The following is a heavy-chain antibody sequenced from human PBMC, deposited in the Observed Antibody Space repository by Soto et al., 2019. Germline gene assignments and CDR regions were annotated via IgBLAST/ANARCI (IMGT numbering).Heavy chain of an antibody. CDR2: IYTSGST. CDR3: ARSTVWSSRYQYGMDV. Sequence: QVQLQESGPGLVKPSETLSLTCTVSGGSISSYYWSWIRQPAGKGLEWIGRIYTSGSTNYNPSLKSRVTMSVDTSKNQFSLKLSSVTAADTAVYYCARSTVWSSRYQYGMDVWGQGTTVTVSS. CDR1: GGSISSYY. D-gene: IGHD6-13*01. J-gene: IGHJ6*02. V-gene: IGHV4-4*07.